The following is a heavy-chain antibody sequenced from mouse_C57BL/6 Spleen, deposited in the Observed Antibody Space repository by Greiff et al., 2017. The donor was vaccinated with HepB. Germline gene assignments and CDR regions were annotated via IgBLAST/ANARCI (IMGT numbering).Heavy chain of an antibody. V-gene: IGHV3-6*01. D-gene: IGHD2-3*01. CDR1: GYSITSGYY. J-gene: IGHJ2*01. CDR2: ISYDGSN. Sequence: EVHLVESGPGLVKPSQSLSLTCSVTGYSITSGYYWNWIRQFPGNKLEWMGYISYDGSNNYNPSLKNRISITRDTSKNQFFLKLNSVTTEDTATYYCARANDGYYPDYWGQGTTLTVSS. CDR3: ARANDGYYPDY.